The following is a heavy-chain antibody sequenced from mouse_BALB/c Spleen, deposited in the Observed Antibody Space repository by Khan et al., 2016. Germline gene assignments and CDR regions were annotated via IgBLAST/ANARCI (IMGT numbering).Heavy chain of an antibody. D-gene: IGHD2-2*01. CDR2: INTETGET. V-gene: IGHV9-2-1*01. CDR3: ARRWLPLDH. Sequence: QIQLVQSGPELKKPGETVKISCKASGYAFTDYSIHWVKQAPGKGLKWMGWINTETGETAYADDFKGRFAFSLEASASTAYLQINIQRIEDTATFFFARRWLPLDHWGQGTTLTVYS. J-gene: IGHJ2*01. CDR1: GYAFTDYS.